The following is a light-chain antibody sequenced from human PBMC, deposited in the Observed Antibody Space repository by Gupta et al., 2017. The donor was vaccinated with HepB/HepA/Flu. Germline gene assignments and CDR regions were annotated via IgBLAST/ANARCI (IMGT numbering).Light chain of an antibody. CDR1: QSLLHSNGYNY. CDR3: MHGLQTHT. V-gene: IGKV2-28*01. J-gene: IGKJ4*01. Sequence: EIVMTQSPLSLPVTPGEPASISCRSSQSLLHSNGYNYLDWYLQKPGQSPQLLIYLGSKRAYGVPVRFRDSGSGTDFTLKSSRGEAEDVGVYYCMHGLQTHTFGGGTKVDIK. CDR2: LGS.